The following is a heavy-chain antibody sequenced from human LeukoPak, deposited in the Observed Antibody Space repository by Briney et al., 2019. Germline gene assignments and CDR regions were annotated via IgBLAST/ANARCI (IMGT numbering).Heavy chain of an antibody. D-gene: IGHD1-1*01. CDR1: GGSISSSY. CDR3: AREWGTFEY. J-gene: IGHJ4*02. CDR2: IYYSGST. V-gene: IGHV4-59*01. Sequence: SETLSLTCCVSGGSISSSYWSWIRQPPGRGLEWIGHIYYSGSTNYNPSLKSRVTISVDTSKNQFSLKLSSVTAADTAVYYCAREWGTFEYWGQGTLVTVSS.